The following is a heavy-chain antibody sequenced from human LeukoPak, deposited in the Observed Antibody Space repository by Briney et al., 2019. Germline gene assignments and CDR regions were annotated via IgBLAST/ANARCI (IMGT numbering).Heavy chain of an antibody. J-gene: IGHJ5*02. CDR3: ARATDYWFDP. CDR1: GGSISSYY. Sequence: PSETLSLTCTVSGGSISSYYWSWIRQPPGKGLEWIGYIYYSGSTNYNPSLKSRVTISVDTSKNQFSLKLSSVTVADTAVYYCARATDYWFDPWGQGTLVTVSS. V-gene: IGHV4-59*01. CDR2: IYYSGST.